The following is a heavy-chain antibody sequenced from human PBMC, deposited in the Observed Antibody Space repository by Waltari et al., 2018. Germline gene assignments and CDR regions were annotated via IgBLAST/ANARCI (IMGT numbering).Heavy chain of an antibody. J-gene: IGHJ3*02. Sequence: QVQLVQSGAEVKKPGSSVKVSCKASGGHFSSYAISWVRQAPGQGLEWMGGIIPIFGTANYAQKFQGRVTITTDESTSTAYMELSSLRSEDTAVYYCARDKPSSGGISDAFDIWGQGTMVTVSS. CDR2: IIPIFGTA. V-gene: IGHV1-69*05. CDR1: GGHFSSYA. D-gene: IGHD2-15*01. CDR3: ARDKPSSGGISDAFDI.